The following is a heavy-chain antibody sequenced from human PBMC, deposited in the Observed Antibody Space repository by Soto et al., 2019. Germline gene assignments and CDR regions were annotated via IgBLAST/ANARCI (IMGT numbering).Heavy chain of an antibody. CDR3: ASVRASASNLAPYYLDF. D-gene: IGHD2-2*01. J-gene: IGHJ4*02. CDR2: IYYSGST. CDR1: GGSISSYY. Sequence: SETLSLTCTVSGGSISSYYWSWIRQPPGKGLEWIGYIYYSGSTNYNPSLKSRVTISVDPAKHQFSLTVKSVTAADTALYYCASVRASASNLAPYYLDFWGQGALVTV. V-gene: IGHV4-59*01.